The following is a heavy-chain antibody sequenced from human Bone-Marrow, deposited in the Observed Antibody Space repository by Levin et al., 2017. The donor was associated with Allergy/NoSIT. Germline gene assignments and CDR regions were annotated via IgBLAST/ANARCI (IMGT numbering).Heavy chain of an antibody. V-gene: IGHV3-30-3*01. CDR3: ARGSMVRGSKDNWFDP. CDR1: GFTFSSYA. D-gene: IGHD3-10*01. CDR2: ISYDGSNK. J-gene: IGHJ5*02. Sequence: GGSLRLSCAASGFTFSSYAMHWVRQAPGKGLEWVAVISYDGSNKYYADSVKGRFTISRDNSKNTLYLQMNSLRAEDTAVYYCARGSMVRGSKDNWFDPWGQGTLVTVSS.